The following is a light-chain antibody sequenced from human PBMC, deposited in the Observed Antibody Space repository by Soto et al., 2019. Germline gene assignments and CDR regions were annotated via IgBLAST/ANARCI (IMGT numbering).Light chain of an antibody. V-gene: IGLV2-14*01. J-gene: IGLJ2*01. CDR3: SSYTSSSSVI. CDR1: SSDVGAYDY. CDR2: DVK. Sequence: QSVLTQPASVSGSPGQSIAISCTGISSDVGAYDYVSWYQQHPGKAPKLMIYDVKYRPSGVSNRFSGSKSGNTASLTISGLQAEDEADYYCSSYTSSSSVIFGGGTKVTVL.